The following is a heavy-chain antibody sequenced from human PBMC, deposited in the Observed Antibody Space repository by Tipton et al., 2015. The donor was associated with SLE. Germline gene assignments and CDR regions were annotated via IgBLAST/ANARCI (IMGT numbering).Heavy chain of an antibody. CDR3: ASGTLEWSHEPDY. D-gene: IGHD3-3*01. CDR1: GGSITDYY. J-gene: IGHJ4*02. Sequence: TLSLTCTVSGGSITDYYWSWIRQPPGRGLEWIGYIYHSGSTKYNPSLKSRVTISVDTSKKQFSLKLSSVTAADTAIYYCASGTLEWSHEPDYWGQGTLVTVSS. V-gene: IGHV4-59*08. CDR2: IYHSGST.